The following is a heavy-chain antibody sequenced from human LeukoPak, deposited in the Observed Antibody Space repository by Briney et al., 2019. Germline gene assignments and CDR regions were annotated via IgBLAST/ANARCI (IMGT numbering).Heavy chain of an antibody. Sequence: SETLSLTCTVSGGSISSSSYYWGWIRQPPGKGLEWIGSIYYSGSTYYNPSLKSRVTISVDTSKNQFSLKLSSVTAADTAVYYCARERVRLQWELWLYFDYWGQGTLVTVSS. CDR1: GGSISSSSYY. CDR3: ARERVRLQWELWLYFDY. D-gene: IGHD1-26*01. CDR2: IYYSGST. V-gene: IGHV4-39*07. J-gene: IGHJ4*02.